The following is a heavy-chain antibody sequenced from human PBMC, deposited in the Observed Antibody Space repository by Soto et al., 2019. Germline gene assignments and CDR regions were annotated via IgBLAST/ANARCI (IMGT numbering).Heavy chain of an antibody. J-gene: IGHJ4*02. CDR2: ISSSGSTI. CDR1: GFTFSSYE. CDR3: ARGRWMGITMIVVVDSYFDY. Sequence: EVQLVESGGGLVQPGGSLRLSCAASGFTFSSYEMNWVRQAPGKGLEWVSYISSSGSTIYYADSVKGRFTISRDNAKNSLYLQMNSLRAEDTAVYYCARGRWMGITMIVVVDSYFDYWGQGTLVTVSS. D-gene: IGHD3-22*01. V-gene: IGHV3-48*03.